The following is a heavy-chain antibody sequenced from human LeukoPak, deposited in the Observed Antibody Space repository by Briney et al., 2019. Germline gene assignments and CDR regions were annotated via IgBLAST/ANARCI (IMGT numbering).Heavy chain of an antibody. CDR1: GGSISSYY. V-gene: IGHV4-4*07. CDR2: IYTSGST. Sequence: SETLSLTCTVSGGSISSYYWSWIRQPAGKGLEWIGRIYTSGSTNYNPSFKSRVTMSVDTSKNQFSLKLSSVTAADTAVYYCARVRADYYGSGSHYKVWFDPWGQGTLVTVSS. D-gene: IGHD3-10*01. J-gene: IGHJ5*02. CDR3: ARVRADYYGSGSHYKVWFDP.